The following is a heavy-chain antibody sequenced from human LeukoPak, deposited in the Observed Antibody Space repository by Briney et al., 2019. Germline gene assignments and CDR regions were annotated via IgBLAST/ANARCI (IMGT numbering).Heavy chain of an antibody. CDR2: INHSGST. D-gene: IGHD3-22*01. Sequence: SETLSLTCAVYGGSFSGYYWSWIRQPPGKGLEWIGEINHSGSTNYNPSLKSRVTISVDTSKNQFSLKLSSVTAADTAVYYCARVSYDSSGYSFDIWGQGTMVTVSP. CDR3: ARVSYDSSGYSFDI. V-gene: IGHV4-34*01. J-gene: IGHJ3*02. CDR1: GGSFSGYY.